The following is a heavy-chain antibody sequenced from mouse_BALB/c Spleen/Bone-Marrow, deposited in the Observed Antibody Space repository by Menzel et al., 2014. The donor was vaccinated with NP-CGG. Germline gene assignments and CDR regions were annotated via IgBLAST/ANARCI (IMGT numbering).Heavy chain of an antibody. V-gene: IGHV1-84*02. J-gene: IGHJ2*01. D-gene: IGHD4-1*01. CDR3: VRNWDPY. CDR1: GYTFTDYY. CDR2: IYPGSGNT. Sequence: QVQLKEPGPELVKPGASVKISCKVSGYTFTDYYINWVKQKPGQGLEWIGWIYPGSGNTKYNEKFKGKATLTVDTSSSTAYMQLSSLTSEDTAVYFCVRNWDPYWGQGTTLTVSS.